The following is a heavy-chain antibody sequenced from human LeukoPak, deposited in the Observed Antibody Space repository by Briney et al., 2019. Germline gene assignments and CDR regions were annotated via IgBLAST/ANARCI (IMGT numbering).Heavy chain of an antibody. CDR3: ARHDCSSTSCYADY. J-gene: IGHJ4*02. CDR1: GGSISSRSYY. V-gene: IGHV4-39*01. CDR2: IYYGGST. D-gene: IGHD2-2*01. Sequence: SETLSLTCTVSGGSISSRSYYWGWIRQPPGKGLEWIGTIYYGGSTYYNPSLKSRVTISVDTSKNQFSLKLSSVTAADTAVYYCARHDCSSTSCYADYWGQGTLVTVSS.